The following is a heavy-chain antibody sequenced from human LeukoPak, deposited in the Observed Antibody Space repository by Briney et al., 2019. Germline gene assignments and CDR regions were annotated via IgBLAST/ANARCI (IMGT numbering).Heavy chain of an antibody. D-gene: IGHD4-11*01. CDR2: ISAYNGYT. V-gene: IGHV1-18*01. CDR3: ARDKAVTTELTQYFQH. J-gene: IGHJ1*01. CDR1: GYTFTNYG. Sequence: ASVKVSCKTSGYTFTNYGVSWVRQAPGQGLEWMGWISAYNGYTNYTQKLQVRVTMTTDTSTSTAYMELRSLTSDDTAVYYCARDKAVTTELTQYFQHWGQGTLVTVSS.